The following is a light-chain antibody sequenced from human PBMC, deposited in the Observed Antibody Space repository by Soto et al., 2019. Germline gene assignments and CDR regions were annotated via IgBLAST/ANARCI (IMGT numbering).Light chain of an antibody. CDR3: CSYAGGFYV. J-gene: IGLJ1*01. Sequence: QSVLTQPRSVSGSPGQSVTISCTGTSSDVGGYNYVSWYQKHPVKAPKLMIFDVSKRPSGVPDRFSGSKFGSTASLTISGLQADDEGDYYCCSYAGGFYVVGSGTKLTVL. CDR1: SSDVGGYNY. CDR2: DVS. V-gene: IGLV2-11*01.